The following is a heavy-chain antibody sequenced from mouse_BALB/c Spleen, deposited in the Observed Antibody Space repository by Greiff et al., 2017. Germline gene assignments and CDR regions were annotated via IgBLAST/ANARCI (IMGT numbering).Heavy chain of an antibody. J-gene: IGHJ2*01. Sequence: EVQLQESGGGLVQPGGSLRLSCATSGFTFTDYYMSWVRQPPGKALEWLGFIRNKANGYTTEYSASVKGRFTISRDNSQSILYLQMNTLRAEDSATYYCARDISSHYFDYWGQGTTLTVSS. CDR2: IRNKANGYTT. D-gene: IGHD6-2*01. V-gene: IGHV7-3*02. CDR3: ARDISSHYFDY. CDR1: GFTFTDYY.